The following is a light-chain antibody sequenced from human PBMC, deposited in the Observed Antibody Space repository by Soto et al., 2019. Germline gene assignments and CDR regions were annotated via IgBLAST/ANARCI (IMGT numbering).Light chain of an antibody. V-gene: IGKV3-11*01. CDR2: DAS. CDR1: QSVSSY. CDR3: KHRRNRPRP. J-gene: IGKJ5*01. Sequence: SLSPVAVSLSQGERATLSCRASQSVSSYLAWYQQKPGQAPRLLIYDASNRATGIPARFSGSGSGTDFTLTISILEPEDGAGYYSKHRRNRPRPFGQ.